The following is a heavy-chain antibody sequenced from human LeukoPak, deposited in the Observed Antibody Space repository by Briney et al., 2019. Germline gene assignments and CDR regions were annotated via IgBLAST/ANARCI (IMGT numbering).Heavy chain of an antibody. CDR2: IYHSGST. Sequence: SETLSLTCTVSGGSISSSSYYWGWIRQPPGKGLEWIGYIYHSGSTYYNPSLKSRVTISVDRSKNQFSLKLSSVTAADTAVYYCARDNSNYPNWFDPWGQGTLVTVSS. D-gene: IGHD4-11*01. CDR3: ARDNSNYPNWFDP. J-gene: IGHJ5*02. CDR1: GGSISSSSYY. V-gene: IGHV4-39*07.